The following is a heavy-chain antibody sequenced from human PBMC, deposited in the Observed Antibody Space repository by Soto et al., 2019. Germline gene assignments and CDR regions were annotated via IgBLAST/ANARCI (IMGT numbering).Heavy chain of an antibody. Sequence: GGSLRLSCAASGFTFSSYGMHWVRQAPGKGLEWVAVIWYDGSNKYYADSVKGRFTISRDNSKNTLYLQMNSLRAEDTAVYYCAREGSSWEDFDYWGQGTLVTVSS. CDR1: GFTFSSYG. J-gene: IGHJ4*02. CDR3: AREGSSWEDFDY. V-gene: IGHV3-33*01. CDR2: IWYDGSNK. D-gene: IGHD6-13*01.